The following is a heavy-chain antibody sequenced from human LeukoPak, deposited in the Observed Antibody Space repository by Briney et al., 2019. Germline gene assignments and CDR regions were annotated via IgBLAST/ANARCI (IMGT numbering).Heavy chain of an antibody. Sequence: PGGSLRLSCAASGFTFSSYAMHWVRQAPGKGLEGVAVISYDGSNKYYADSVKGRFTISRDNSKNTLYLQMNSLRAEDTAVYYCAREEVIAAAFDYWGQGTLVTVSS. J-gene: IGHJ4*02. V-gene: IGHV3-30-3*01. CDR3: AREEVIAAAFDY. CDR1: GFTFSSYA. D-gene: IGHD6-13*01. CDR2: ISYDGSNK.